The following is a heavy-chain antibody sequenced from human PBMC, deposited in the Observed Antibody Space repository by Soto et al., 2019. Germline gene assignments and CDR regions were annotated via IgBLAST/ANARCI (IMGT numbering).Heavy chain of an antibody. V-gene: IGHV4-59*01. D-gene: IGHD3-10*01. CDR1: GGSISSYY. Sequence: SETLSLTCTVSGGSISSYYWSWIRQPPGKGLEWIGYIYYSGSTNYNPSLKSRVTISVDTSKNQFSLKLSSVTAADTAVYYCAREFYYGPNGWFDPWGQGTLVTVSS. CDR3: AREFYYGPNGWFDP. J-gene: IGHJ5*02. CDR2: IYYSGST.